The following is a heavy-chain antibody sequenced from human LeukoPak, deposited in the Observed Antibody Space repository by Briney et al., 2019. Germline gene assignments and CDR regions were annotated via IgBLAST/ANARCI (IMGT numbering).Heavy chain of an antibody. V-gene: IGHV1-69*04. CDR2: IIPILGIA. CDR3: ARDLVSGYYGSVYGMDV. Sequence: SVKVSRKASGGTFSSYAISWVRQAPGQGLEWMGRIIPILGIANYAQKFQGRVTITADKSTSTAYMELSSLRSEDTAVYYCARDLVSGYYGSVYGMDVWGQGTTVTVSS. CDR1: GGTFSSYA. D-gene: IGHD3-10*01. J-gene: IGHJ6*02.